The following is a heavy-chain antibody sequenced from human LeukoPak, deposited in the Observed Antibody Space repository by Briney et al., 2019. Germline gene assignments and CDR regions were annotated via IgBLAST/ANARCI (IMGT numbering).Heavy chain of an antibody. J-gene: IGHJ4*02. D-gene: IGHD6-19*01. V-gene: IGHV1-69*04. CDR1: GGTFSSYA. CDR3: ARDRSSGWYVDY. CDR2: IIPILGIA. Sequence: ASVKVSCKASGGTFSSYAISWVRQAPGQGLEWMGRIIPILGIANYAQKFQGRVTITADKSTSTAYMELSSLRSEDTAVYYCARDRSSGWYVDYWGQGTLVTVSS.